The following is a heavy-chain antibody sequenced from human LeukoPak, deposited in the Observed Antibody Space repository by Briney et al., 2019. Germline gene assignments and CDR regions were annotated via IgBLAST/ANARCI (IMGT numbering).Heavy chain of an antibody. CDR3: ARLSVANHFDY. CDR1: GGSISSSSYY. CDR2: IYYSGST. D-gene: IGHD4-23*01. V-gene: IGHV4-39*01. J-gene: IGHJ4*02. Sequence: SETLSLTCTVSGGSISSSSYYWGWIRQPPGTGLGWIGSIYYSGSTYYNPSLKSRVTISVDTSKNQFSLKLSSVTAADTAVYYCARLSVANHFDYWGQGTLVTVSS.